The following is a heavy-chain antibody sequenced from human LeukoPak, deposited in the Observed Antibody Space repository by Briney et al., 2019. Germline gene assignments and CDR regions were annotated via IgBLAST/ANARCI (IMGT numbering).Heavy chain of an antibody. V-gene: IGHV1-18*04. D-gene: IGHD3-10*01. CDR2: ISAYNGNT. CDR1: GYIFTGYY. J-gene: IGHJ4*02. Sequence: ASVKVSCKASGYIFTGYYMHWVRQAPGQGLEWMGWISAYNGNTNYAQKLQGRVTMTTDTSTSTAYMELRSLRSDDTAVYYCARGLVVRGIFDYWGQGTLVTVSS. CDR3: ARGLVVRGIFDY.